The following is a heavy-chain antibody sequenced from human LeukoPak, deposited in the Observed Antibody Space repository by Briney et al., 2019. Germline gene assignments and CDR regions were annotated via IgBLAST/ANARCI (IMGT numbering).Heavy chain of an antibody. Sequence: GGSLRLSCAASGFTFSSYAMHWIRQAPGKGLEYVSAISKNGDSTFHAISVKGRFTISRDNSKNTLYLQMGSQRPEDMAVYYCARMDYSDQFFQHWGQGSLVTVSS. CDR3: ARMDYSDQFFQH. D-gene: IGHD4-17*01. CDR1: GFTFSSYA. CDR2: ISKNGDST. J-gene: IGHJ1*01. V-gene: IGHV3-64*01.